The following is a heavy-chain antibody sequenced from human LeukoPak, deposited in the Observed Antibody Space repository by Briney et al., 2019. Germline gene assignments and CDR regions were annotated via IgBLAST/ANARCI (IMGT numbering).Heavy chain of an antibody. CDR3: ARDRELWFGELLSPDY. D-gene: IGHD3-10*01. J-gene: IGHJ4*02. CDR2: ISSSSSYI. V-gene: IGHV3-21*01. CDR1: GFTFSSYG. Sequence: GGSLRLSCAASGFTFSSYGMHWVRQAPGKGLEWVSSISSSSSYIYYADSVKGRFTISRDNAKNSLYLQMNSLRAEDTAVYYCARDRELWFGELLSPDYWGQGTLVTVSS.